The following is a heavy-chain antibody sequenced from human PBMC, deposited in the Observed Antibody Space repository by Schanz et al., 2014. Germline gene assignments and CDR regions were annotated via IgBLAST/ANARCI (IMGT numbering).Heavy chain of an antibody. J-gene: IGHJ4*02. V-gene: IGHV3-33*06. Sequence: QVQLVESGGGVVQPGRSLRLSCAASGFTFSKYGMHWVRQAPGKGLEWAAVIWYDGSNKDYADSVKGRFTISRDNSKNTLYLQMNSLRAEDTAVYYCAKDCPSDYGDHCFDFWGQGTLVTVSS. D-gene: IGHD4-17*01. CDR2: IWYDGSNK. CDR1: GFTFSKYG. CDR3: AKDCPSDYGDHCFDF.